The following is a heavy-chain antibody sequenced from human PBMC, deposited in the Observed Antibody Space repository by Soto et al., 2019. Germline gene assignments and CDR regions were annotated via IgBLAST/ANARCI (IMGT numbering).Heavy chain of an antibody. CDR1: GYTFTSYG. CDR2: TSVYNGNT. J-gene: IGHJ3*02. V-gene: IGHV1-18*01. D-gene: IGHD6-6*01. Sequence: PSVKVSCKASGYTFTSYGISWVRQAPGQGLEWMGWTSVYNGNTNYAQKLQGRVTMTTDTSTNTAYMDLRSLRSDDTAVYYCARRGPYSSSPLSNAFDIWGQGTMVTVSS. CDR3: ARRGPYSSSPLSNAFDI.